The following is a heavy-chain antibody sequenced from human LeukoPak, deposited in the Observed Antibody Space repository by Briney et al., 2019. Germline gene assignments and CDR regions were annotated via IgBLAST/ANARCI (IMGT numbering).Heavy chain of an antibody. V-gene: IGHV4-34*01. J-gene: IGHJ5*02. D-gene: IGHD2-2*01. CDR3: ARDGEYCSSTTCDLSWFDP. CDR1: GGSFSGYC. CDR2: INHSGST. Sequence: SETLSLTCAVYGGSFSGYCWSWIRQPPGKGLEWIGEINHSGSTNYNPSLKSRVTISVDTSKNQFSLQLSSVTAADTAVYYCARDGEYCSSTTCDLSWFDPWGQGTLVTASS.